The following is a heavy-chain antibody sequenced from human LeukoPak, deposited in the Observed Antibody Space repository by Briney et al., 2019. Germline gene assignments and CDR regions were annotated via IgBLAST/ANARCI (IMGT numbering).Heavy chain of an antibody. V-gene: IGHV1-69*05. D-gene: IGHD1-26*01. J-gene: IGHJ3*02. CDR1: GGTFSSYA. CDR3: ARVEGASDAFDI. CDR2: IIPIFGTA. Sequence: SVKVSCKASGGTFSSYAISWVRPAPGQGLEWMGGIIPIFGTANYAQKFQGRVTITTDESTSTAYMELSSLRSEDTAVYYCARVEGASDAFDIWGQGTMVTVSS.